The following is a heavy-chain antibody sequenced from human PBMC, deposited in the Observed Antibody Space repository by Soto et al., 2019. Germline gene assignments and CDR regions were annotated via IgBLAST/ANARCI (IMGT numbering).Heavy chain of an antibody. V-gene: IGHV5-10-1*01. J-gene: IGHJ6*02. CDR2: IDPSYSYT. Sequence: EVQLVQSGAEVKKPGESLRISCKGSGYSFTSYWISWVRQMPGKGLEWMGRIDPSYSYTNYSPSFQGHVTISADKSISTAYLQWSSLKASDTAMYYCARTSMQSRGYSYGHGGMDVWGQGTTVTVSS. D-gene: IGHD5-18*01. CDR1: GYSFTSYW. CDR3: ARTSMQSRGYSYGHGGMDV.